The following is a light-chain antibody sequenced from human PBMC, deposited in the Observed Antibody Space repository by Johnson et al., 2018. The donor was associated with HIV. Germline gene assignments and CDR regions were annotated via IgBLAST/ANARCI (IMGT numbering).Light chain of an antibody. Sequence: QSVLTQPPSVSAAPGQKVTIYCSGSSSNIGNNYVSWYQQLPGTAPKLLIFDNDKRPSGIPDRFSGSQSGTSATMGITGLQTGDEADYYCETWDSSLSGVFGTGTKVTVL. CDR3: ETWDSSLSGV. V-gene: IGLV1-51*01. CDR2: DND. CDR1: SSNIGNNY. J-gene: IGLJ1*01.